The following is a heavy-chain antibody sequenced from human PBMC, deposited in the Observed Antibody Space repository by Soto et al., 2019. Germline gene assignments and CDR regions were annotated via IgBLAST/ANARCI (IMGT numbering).Heavy chain of an antibody. D-gene: IGHD5-12*01. CDR3: ARVGSGFDY. CDR2: INHGGST. V-gene: IGHV4-34*01. Sequence: SETLSLTCAVYGGSFSAYYWSWIRQPPGKGLEWIGEINHGGSTNYSPSLKSRVTMSLDTSQSQFSLRLTSVTAADTAVYYCARVGSGFDYWGQGTLVTVSS. CDR1: GGSFSAYY. J-gene: IGHJ4*02.